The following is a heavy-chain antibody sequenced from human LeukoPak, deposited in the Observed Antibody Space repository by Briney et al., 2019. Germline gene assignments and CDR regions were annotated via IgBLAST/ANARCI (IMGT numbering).Heavy chain of an antibody. J-gene: IGHJ3*02. CDR2: IIPIFGTA. CDR3: ARSAYSLYAFDI. CDR1: GYTFSSYG. D-gene: IGHD5-18*01. Sequence: SVKVSCKASGYTFSSYGISWVRQAPGQGLEWMGGIIPIFGTANYAQKFQGRVTITADKSTSTAYMELSSLRSEDTAVYYCARSAYSLYAFDIWGQGTMVTVSS. V-gene: IGHV1-69*06.